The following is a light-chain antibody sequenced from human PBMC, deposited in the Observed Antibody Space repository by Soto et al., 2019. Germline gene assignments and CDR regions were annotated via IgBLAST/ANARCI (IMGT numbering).Light chain of an antibody. CDR2: DVS. V-gene: IGLV2-14*01. CDR1: SSDVGGYTY. CDR3: SSYTTSRTLV. Sequence: QSALTQPASVSGSPGQSITISCTGTSSDVGGYTYVSWYQQYPGKAPKLMIYDVSNRPSGVSYRFSGSKSGNTASLTISGLQAEDEDDYFCSSYTTSRTLVFGGGTKLTVL. J-gene: IGLJ2*01.